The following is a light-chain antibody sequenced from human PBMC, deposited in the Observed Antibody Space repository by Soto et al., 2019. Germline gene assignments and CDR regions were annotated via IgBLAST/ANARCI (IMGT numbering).Light chain of an antibody. Sequence: EIVMTQPTTTLSVSPGGRVTLSSRASQSISDTIAWYQQKPGQAPRLLIYGASARATGFPARFSGSGSGTDFTLTISSLQSEDFAVYYCQQYNNWPWTFGQGTKVDIK. CDR3: QQYNNWPWT. J-gene: IGKJ1*01. CDR1: QSISDT. CDR2: GAS. V-gene: IGKV3-15*01.